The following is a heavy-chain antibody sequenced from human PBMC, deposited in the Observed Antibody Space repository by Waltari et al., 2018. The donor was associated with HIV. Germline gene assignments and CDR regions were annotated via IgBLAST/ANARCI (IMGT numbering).Heavy chain of an antibody. CDR3: AGAKRCGTECLDAFDV. CDR2: LNQTENT. D-gene: IGHD2-15*01. Sequence: QVQLQQWGAGLFKPSENLSPSCAVHGGSFSSYYWNWVRQFPGKGLECLGHLNQTENTSFNPSLKSRLTIAVDASKNQFSLRMTSMTAADTAIYYCAGAKRCGTECLDAFDVWGQGTVVSVSS. CDR1: GGSFSSYY. V-gene: IGHV4-34*02. J-gene: IGHJ3*01.